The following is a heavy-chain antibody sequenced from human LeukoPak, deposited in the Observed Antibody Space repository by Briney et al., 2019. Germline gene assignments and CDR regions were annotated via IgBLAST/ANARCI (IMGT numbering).Heavy chain of an antibody. CDR1: GGSISSYY. D-gene: IGHD5-12*01. V-gene: IGHV4-59*08. CDR3: ARHRRAWPWFDR. Sequence: SETLSLTCTVSGGSISSYYWSWIRQPPGKGLEWIGYIYYSGSTNCNPSLKSRVTISVDTSKNQFSLKLSSVTAADTAVYYCARHRRAWPWFDRWGQGTLVTVSS. J-gene: IGHJ5*02. CDR2: IYYSGST.